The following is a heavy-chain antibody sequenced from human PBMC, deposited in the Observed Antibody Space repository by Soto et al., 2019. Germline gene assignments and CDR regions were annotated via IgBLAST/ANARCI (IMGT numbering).Heavy chain of an antibody. D-gene: IGHD4-17*01. CDR3: ASLDRYGDHPPDY. CDR1: GYTFTMYG. V-gene: IGHV1-18*01. Sequence: QGQLVQSGAEVKKPGASVKVSCKASGYTFTMYGITWVRQAPGQGLEWMGWSSAYNGTTDYADKFQGRVAMTTDSSTTTAYSGLRSLRSDDTAVYYCASLDRYGDHPPDYWGQGTPVIVSS. CDR2: SSAYNGTT. J-gene: IGHJ4*02.